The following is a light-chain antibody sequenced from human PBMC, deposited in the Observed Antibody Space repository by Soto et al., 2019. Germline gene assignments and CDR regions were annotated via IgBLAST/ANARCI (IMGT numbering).Light chain of an antibody. CDR2: GAS. CDR1: PSVSNY. Sequence: EIVLTQSPATLSLSPGERATLSCRASPSVSNYLAWYQQKPGQAPRLPIYGASNRSTGIPARFGGGGSGTDFSLSSSSLELEDFAVYYCQQRSNWPPYTFGQGTKLESK. CDR3: QQRSNWPPYT. J-gene: IGKJ2*01. V-gene: IGKV3-11*01.